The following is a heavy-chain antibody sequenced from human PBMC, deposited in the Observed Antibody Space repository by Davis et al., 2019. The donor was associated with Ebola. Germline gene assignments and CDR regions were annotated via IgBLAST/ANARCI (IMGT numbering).Heavy chain of an antibody. CDR2: ITHAGST. V-gene: IGHV4-34*01. D-gene: IGHD1-26*01. CDR3: ARDFSVGTTGSYQYAIDV. CDR1: GGSFSGYS. Sequence: SETLSLTCAVYGGSFSGYSWYWIRQPPGKGLEWIGEITHAGSTKYNPSLKSRVTISVDKSKNQFSLNLSSVTAADTAVYYCARDFSVGTTGSYQYAIDVWGQGTTVTVSS. J-gene: IGHJ6*02.